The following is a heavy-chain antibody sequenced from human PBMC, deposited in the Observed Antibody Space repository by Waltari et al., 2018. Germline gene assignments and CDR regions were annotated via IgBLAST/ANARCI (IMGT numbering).Heavy chain of an antibody. J-gene: IGHJ3*02. V-gene: IGHV3-9*01. CDR3: AKDQEQQLDAFDI. Sequence: EVQLVESGGGLVQPGRSLRLSCTASGFTFDDYAIHWVRPAPGKGLEWVSGISWNSGSIGYADSVKGRFTISRDNAKNSLYLQMNSLRAEDTALYYCAKDQEQQLDAFDIWGQGTMVTVSS. CDR1: GFTFDDYA. CDR2: ISWNSGSI. D-gene: IGHD6-13*01.